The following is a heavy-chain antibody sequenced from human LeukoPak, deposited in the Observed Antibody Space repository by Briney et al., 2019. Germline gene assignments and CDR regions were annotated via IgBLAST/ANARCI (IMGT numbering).Heavy chain of an antibody. CDR1: GGSISGSSYY. J-gene: IGHJ5*02. CDR3: ARARRFAGVVIIANPNWFDP. D-gene: IGHD3-3*01. CDR2: IYYSGST. Sequence: PSETLSLTCTVSGGSISGSSYYWGWLRQPPGKGLEWIGSIYYSGSTYYNPSLKSRVAISVDTSKNQFSLKLSSVTAADTAVYYCARARRFAGVVIIANPNWFDPWGQGTLVTVSS. V-gene: IGHV4-39*02.